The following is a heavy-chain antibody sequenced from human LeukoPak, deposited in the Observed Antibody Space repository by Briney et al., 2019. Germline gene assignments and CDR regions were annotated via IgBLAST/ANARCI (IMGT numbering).Heavy chain of an antibody. CDR1: GFAFSSYY. Sequence: GGSLRLSCAASGFAFSSYYMHWVRHAPGKGLVWVSHINSDVTMTNYADSVKGRFTISRDNAKNTPYLQMNSLRAEDTAVYYCARGGLAAAQDFWGQGTLVTVSS. V-gene: IGHV3-74*01. CDR3: ARGGLAAAQDF. J-gene: IGHJ4*02. CDR2: INSDVTMT. D-gene: IGHD6-13*01.